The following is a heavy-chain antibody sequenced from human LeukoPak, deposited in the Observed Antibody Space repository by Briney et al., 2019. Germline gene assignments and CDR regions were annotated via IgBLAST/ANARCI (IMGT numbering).Heavy chain of an antibody. Sequence: SETLSLTCTVSGGSISSGYWSWIRQPPGKGLDWIGYTSYSDSTRYSPSLKSRVTMSIDTSMNQFSLKVTSVTAADTAVYYCARGSSRFDCWGQGTLVTVSS. D-gene: IGHD6-13*01. J-gene: IGHJ4*02. CDR1: GGSISSGY. CDR3: ARGSSRFDC. CDR2: TSYSDST. V-gene: IGHV4-59*01.